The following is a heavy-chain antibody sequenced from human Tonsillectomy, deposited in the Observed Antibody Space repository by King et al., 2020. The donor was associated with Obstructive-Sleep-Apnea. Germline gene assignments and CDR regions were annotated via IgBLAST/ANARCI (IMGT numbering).Heavy chain of an antibody. CDR3: AREGSAGGWFDP. CDR1: GGNFSNFS. J-gene: IGHJ5*02. D-gene: IGHD3-10*01. V-gene: IGHV1-69*04. CDR2: IIPILDIS. Sequence: QLVQSGAALKKPGSSVRVSCKASGGNFSNFSISWVRQAPGQGLEWMGAIIPILDISNYARKCQCRVTITADKPTSTAYMELNSLRSDDTAGYYCAREGSAGGWFDPWGQGTLVTVSS.